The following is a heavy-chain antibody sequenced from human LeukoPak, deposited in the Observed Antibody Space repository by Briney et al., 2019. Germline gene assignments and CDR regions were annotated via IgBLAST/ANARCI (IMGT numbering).Heavy chain of an antibody. CDR3: IVFGDSNH. CDR2: IHTSGDT. D-gene: IGHD4-17*01. V-gene: IGHV3-53*01. Sequence: GGSLRLSCAASGLTGSHSYVSWVRQAPGKGLEWVSAIHTSGDTCYADSVKGRFTISRDTSKNTLYLQINSLRVEDTAVYYCIVFGDSNHWGQGTLVTVSS. CDR1: GLTGSHSY. J-gene: IGHJ5*02.